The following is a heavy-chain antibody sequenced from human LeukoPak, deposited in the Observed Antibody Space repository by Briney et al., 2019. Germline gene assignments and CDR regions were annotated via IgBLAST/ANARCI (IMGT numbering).Heavy chain of an antibody. CDR3: ARVGPYSGSYGGWFDP. D-gene: IGHD1-26*01. CDR1: GGTFSSYA. J-gene: IGHJ5*02. V-gene: IGHV1-69*13. Sequence: SVKASCKASGGTFSSYAISWVRQAPGQGLEWMGVIIPIFGTANYAQKFQGRVTITADESTSTAYMELSSLRSEDTAVYYCARVGPYSGSYGGWFDPWGQGTPVTVSS. CDR2: IIPIFGTA.